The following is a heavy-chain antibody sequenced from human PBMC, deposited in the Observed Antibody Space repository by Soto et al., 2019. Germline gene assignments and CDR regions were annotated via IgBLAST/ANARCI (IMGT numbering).Heavy chain of an antibody. J-gene: IGHJ6*02. D-gene: IGHD3-10*01. CDR1: GFTSNYYG. CDR2: TYSGGST. V-gene: IGHV3-53*01. Sequence: GGSLRLSCAASGFTSNYYGIHWVRQAPGKGLEWVSVTYSGGSTYYADSVKGRFTISRDNSKNALYLQMNSLRAEDTAVYYCARADDTLVRGVNYYGMDVWGQGTTVTVSS. CDR3: ARADDTLVRGVNYYGMDV.